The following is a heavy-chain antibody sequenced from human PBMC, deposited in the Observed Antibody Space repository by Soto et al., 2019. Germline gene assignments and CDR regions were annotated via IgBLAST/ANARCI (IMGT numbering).Heavy chain of an antibody. CDR2: INHSGST. Sequence: SETLSLTCAVYGGSFSGYYWSWIRQPPGKGLEWIGEINHSGSTNYNPSLKSRVTISVDTSKNQFSLKLSSVTAADTAVYYCARGRLSRGYCSGGSCYYFDYWGQGTLVTVSS. CDR3: ARGRLSRGYCSGGSCYYFDY. D-gene: IGHD2-15*01. V-gene: IGHV4-34*01. CDR1: GGSFSGYY. J-gene: IGHJ4*02.